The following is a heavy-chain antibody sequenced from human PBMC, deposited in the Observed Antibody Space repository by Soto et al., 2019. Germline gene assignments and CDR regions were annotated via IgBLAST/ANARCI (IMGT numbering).Heavy chain of an antibody. D-gene: IGHD3-10*01. CDR3: ARAYYGSGSYKPHDY. V-gene: IGHV1-69*02. J-gene: IGHJ4*02. CDR2: IIPILGIA. CDR1: GGTFSSYT. Sequence: ASVKVSCKASGGTFSSYTISWVRQAPGQGLEWMGRIIPILGIANYAQKFQGRVTITADKSTSTAYMELSSLRSEDTAVYYCARAYYGSGSYKPHDYWGQGTLVTVSS.